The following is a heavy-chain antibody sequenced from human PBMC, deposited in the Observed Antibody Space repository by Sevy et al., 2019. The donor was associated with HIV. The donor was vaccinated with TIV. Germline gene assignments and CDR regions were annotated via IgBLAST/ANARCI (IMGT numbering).Heavy chain of an antibody. V-gene: IGHV5-51*01. CDR2: IYPGDSDT. J-gene: IGHJ4*02. CDR1: GYSFTDYW. Sequence: GESLKISCKGSGYSFTDYWIGWVRQMPGKGLEWMGIIYPGDSDTRYSPSFRGQVTISAGTSITTAYLQLSSLRASDTTIYYCARTPSTVSNPLYFDYWGQGALVTVSS. CDR3: ARTPSTVSNPLYFDY.